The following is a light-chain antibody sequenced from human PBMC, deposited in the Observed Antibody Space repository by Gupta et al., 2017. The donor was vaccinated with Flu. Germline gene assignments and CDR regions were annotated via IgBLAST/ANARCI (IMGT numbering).Light chain of an antibody. CDR1: QSISSW. CDR3: QQNNSYSCT. Sequence: DIQMTQSPSTLSASVGDRVTITCRASQSISSWLAWYQQKPGKAPKLLIYKASSLESGVPSRFSGSGSGTEFTLTISRLQPDDVATYYCQQNNSYSCTFGQGTKLEIK. J-gene: IGKJ2*02. V-gene: IGKV1-5*03. CDR2: KAS.